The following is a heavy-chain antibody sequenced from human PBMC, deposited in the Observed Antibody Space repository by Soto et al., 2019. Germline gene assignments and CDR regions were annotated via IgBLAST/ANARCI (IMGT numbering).Heavy chain of an antibody. J-gene: IGHJ5*02. CDR2: IIPILGIA. V-gene: IGHV1-69*02. D-gene: IGHD3-9*01. CDR1: GGTFSSYT. Sequence: GASVKVSCKASGGTFSSYTISWVRQAPGQGLEWMGRIIPILGIANYAQKFQGRVTITADKSTSTAYMELSSLRSEDTAVYYCARKTGLRYFDTWGQGTLVTVSS. CDR3: ARKTGLRYFDT.